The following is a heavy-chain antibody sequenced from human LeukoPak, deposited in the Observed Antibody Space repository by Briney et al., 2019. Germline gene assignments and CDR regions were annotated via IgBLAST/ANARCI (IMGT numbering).Heavy chain of an antibody. D-gene: IGHD6-6*01. CDR1: GYSISSGYY. J-gene: IGHJ4*02. Sequence: SETLSLTCAVSGYSISSGYYWGWIRQPPGKGLEWIGSIYHSGSTYYNPSLKSRVTIPVDTSKNQFSLKLSSVTAADTAVYYCARRGSSAGSFDYWGQGTLVTVSS. CDR2: IYHSGST. CDR3: ARRGSSAGSFDY. V-gene: IGHV4-38-2*01.